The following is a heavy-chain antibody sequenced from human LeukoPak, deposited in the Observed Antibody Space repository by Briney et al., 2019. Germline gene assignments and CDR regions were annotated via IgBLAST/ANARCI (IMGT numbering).Heavy chain of an antibody. J-gene: IGHJ5*02. Sequence: PGGSLRLSCAASGFTFSIYTMNWVRQAPGPGLEWISYISTNSGTIWYADSVKGRFSISRDNAKNSLFLHMNSLRAEDTAVYYCVRDLTIVGVAQVHHWGQGTLVTVSS. CDR1: GFTFSIYT. CDR2: ISTNSGTI. D-gene: IGHD1-26*01. V-gene: IGHV3-48*01. CDR3: VRDLTIVGVAQVHH.